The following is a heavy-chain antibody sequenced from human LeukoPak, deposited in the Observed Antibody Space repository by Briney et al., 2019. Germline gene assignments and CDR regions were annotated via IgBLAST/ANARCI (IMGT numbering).Heavy chain of an antibody. V-gene: IGHV1-69*13. D-gene: IGHD5-12*01. CDR1: GGTFSSYA. CDR2: IIPIFGTA. J-gene: IGHJ4*02. CDR3: ASQYIVATIHFDY. Sequence: ASVKVSCKASGGTFSSYAISWVRQAPGQGLEWMGGIIPIFGTANYAQKFQGRVTITADESTSTAYMELSSLRSEDTAVYYCASQYIVATIHFDYWGQGTLVTVSS.